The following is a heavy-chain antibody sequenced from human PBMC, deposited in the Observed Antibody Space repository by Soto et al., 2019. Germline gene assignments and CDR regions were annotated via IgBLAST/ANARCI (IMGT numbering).Heavy chain of an antibody. V-gene: IGHV3-66*01. CDR3: ARGSGSGWYGINFDY. D-gene: IGHD6-19*01. Sequence: GGSLRLSCAASGFTVSSNYMSWVRQAPGKGLEWVSVIYSGGSTYYADSVKGRFTISRDNSKNTLYLQMNSLRAEDTAVYYCARGSGSGWYGINFDYWGQGTLVTVSS. CDR2: IYSGGST. CDR1: GFTVSSNY. J-gene: IGHJ4*02.